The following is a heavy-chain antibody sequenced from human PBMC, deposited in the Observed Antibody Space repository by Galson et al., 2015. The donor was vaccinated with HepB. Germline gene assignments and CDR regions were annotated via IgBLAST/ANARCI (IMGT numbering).Heavy chain of an antibody. V-gene: IGHV4-34*01. CDR2: INHSGST. J-gene: IGHJ4*02. Sequence: SETLSLTCDVYGGSFSGYYWSWIRQPPGKGLEWIGEINHSGSTNYNPSLKSRVTISVDTSKNQSSLKLSSVTAADTAVYYCARARGSYISLGIDYWGQGTRVTVSS. CDR3: ARARGSYISLGIDY. CDR1: GGSFSGYY. D-gene: IGHD1-26*01.